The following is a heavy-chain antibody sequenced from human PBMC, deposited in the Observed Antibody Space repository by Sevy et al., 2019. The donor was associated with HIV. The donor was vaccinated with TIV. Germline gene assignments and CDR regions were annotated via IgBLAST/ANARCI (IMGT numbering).Heavy chain of an antibody. CDR2: IQYDGSNK. J-gene: IGHJ4*02. D-gene: IGHD2-21*01. CDR3: GKEGGGEGGDH. V-gene: IGHV3-30*02. Sequence: GGSLRLSCAASGFSFSSYGMHWVRQAPGKGLEWMSYIQYDGSNKDYADSVKGRFTISRDNSKNTPYLQMNSRRVEDAAVFYCGKEGGGEGGDHWGQGTLVTVSS. CDR1: GFSFSSYG.